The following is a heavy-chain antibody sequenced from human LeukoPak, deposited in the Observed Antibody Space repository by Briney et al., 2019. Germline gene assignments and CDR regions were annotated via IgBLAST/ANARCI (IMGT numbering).Heavy chain of an antibody. V-gene: IGHV3-21*01. J-gene: IGHJ4*02. CDR2: INSSSSYI. Sequence: GGSLRLSCAASGFTFSSYSMNWGRQGPGKGLGWVSSINSSSSYIYYADSVKGRFTISRDNAKNSLYLQMNSLRAEDTAVYYCARYYDILTGYYRDFDYWGQGTLVTVSS. CDR3: ARYYDILTGYYRDFDY. D-gene: IGHD3-9*01. CDR1: GFTFSSYS.